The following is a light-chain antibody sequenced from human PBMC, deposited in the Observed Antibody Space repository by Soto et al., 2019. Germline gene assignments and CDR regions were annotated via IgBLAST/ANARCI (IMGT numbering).Light chain of an antibody. J-gene: IGLJ1*01. CDR1: SSDVGGYKY. Sequence: QSALTQPPSASGSPGQSVAISCTGTSSDVGGYKYVSWYQQHPGKAPKLMIYEVSNRPSGVSNRFSGSKSGNTASLTISGLQTEDEADYYCCAYTSTSALYVFGTGTKVTVL. CDR3: CAYTSTSALYV. V-gene: IGLV2-14*01. CDR2: EVS.